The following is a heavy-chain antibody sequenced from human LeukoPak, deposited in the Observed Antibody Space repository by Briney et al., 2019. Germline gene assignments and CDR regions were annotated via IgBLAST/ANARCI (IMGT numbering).Heavy chain of an antibody. CDR1: GFIFSTHS. Sequence: GGSLRLSCAASGFIFSTHSMSWVRQSPGKGLEWVSSISSGSSHIYYADSMKGRFTISRDNARNSLFLQMNSLRAEDTAVYYCVRDFRTQLDGYSPPYHFDYWGQGALVTVSS. J-gene: IGHJ4*02. CDR3: VRDFRTQLDGYSPPYHFDY. D-gene: IGHD5-24*01. V-gene: IGHV3-21*01. CDR2: ISSGSSHI.